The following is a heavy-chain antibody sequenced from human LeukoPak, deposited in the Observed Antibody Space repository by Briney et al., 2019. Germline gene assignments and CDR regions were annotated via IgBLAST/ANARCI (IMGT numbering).Heavy chain of an antibody. D-gene: IGHD6-13*01. J-gene: IGHJ4*02. Sequence: PGGSLRLSCAASGFTFSSYSMNWVRQAPGKGLEWVAVISYDGRDKHHVDSVKGRFIISRDNSKNTLYLQMNSLRAEDTAVYYCARDRVRIASYYFDSWGQGTLVTVSS. CDR2: ISYDGRDK. CDR1: GFTFSSYS. CDR3: ARDRVRIASYYFDS. V-gene: IGHV3-30*03.